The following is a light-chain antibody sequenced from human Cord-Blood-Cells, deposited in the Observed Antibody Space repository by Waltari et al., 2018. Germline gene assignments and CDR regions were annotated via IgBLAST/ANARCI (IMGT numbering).Light chain of an antibody. V-gene: IGLV2-11*01. Sequence: QSALTQPRSVSASPGPSVPISCTGTRSTVGGYNYVHWYQQHPGKAPKLMIYDVSKRPSGVPDRFAGSKSGNTASLTIAGLQAEDEADYYCCSYAGSYTLVFGGGTKLTVL. CDR2: DVS. J-gene: IGLJ3*02. CDR1: RSTVGGYNY. CDR3: CSYAGSYTLV.